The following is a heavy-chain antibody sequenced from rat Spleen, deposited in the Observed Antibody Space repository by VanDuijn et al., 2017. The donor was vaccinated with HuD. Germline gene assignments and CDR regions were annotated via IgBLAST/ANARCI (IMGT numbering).Heavy chain of an antibody. J-gene: IGHJ2*01. CDR3: ARHGDYYGIYPFDY. CDR1: GFXXXSXX. CDR2: ITCGGSNN. V-gene: IGHV5-7*01. Sequence: EVQLVESGGGLXXPGXXLKLSCXXXGFXXXSXXXAWXXXAPKSGLELVATITCGGSNNYYGDTIKGRFTISRDETKSTLYLQMDSLRSEDTATYCCARHGDYYGIYPFDYWGQGVLVTVSS. D-gene: IGHD1-8*01.